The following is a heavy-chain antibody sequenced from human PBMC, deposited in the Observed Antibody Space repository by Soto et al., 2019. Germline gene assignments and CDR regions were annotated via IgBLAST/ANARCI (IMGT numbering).Heavy chain of an antibody. Sequence: QLQLQESGPGLVKPSETLSLTCTVSDDSISSSSYYWGWIRQPPGKGLEWIGSIYYSGDTFHNPSLRSRVTMSLDTSKNQFSLKLNSVAAGDTAVYYCARTVRRWYWAFDIWGQGTMLTVSS. V-gene: IGHV4-39*01. CDR3: ARTVRRWYWAFDI. CDR2: IYYSGDT. CDR1: DDSISSSSYY. D-gene: IGHD2-15*01. J-gene: IGHJ3*02.